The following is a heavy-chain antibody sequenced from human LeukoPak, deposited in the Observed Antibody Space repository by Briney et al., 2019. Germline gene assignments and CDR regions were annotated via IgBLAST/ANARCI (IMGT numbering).Heavy chain of an antibody. J-gene: IGHJ4*02. D-gene: IGHD3-10*01. CDR3: ASTIYGSGSYYADY. CDR2: ISAYNGNT. Sequence: ASVKVSCKASGYTFTSYGISWVRQAPGQGLEWMGWISAYNGNTNYAQKFQGRVTMTRDTSISTAYMELSRLRSDDTAVYYCASTIYGSGSYYADYWGQGTLVTVSS. CDR1: GYTFTSYG. V-gene: IGHV1-18*01.